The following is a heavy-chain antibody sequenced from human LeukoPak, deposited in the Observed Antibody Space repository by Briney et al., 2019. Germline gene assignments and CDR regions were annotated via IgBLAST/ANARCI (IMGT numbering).Heavy chain of an antibody. CDR1: GFTFSTYS. D-gene: IGHD3-22*01. Sequence: NPGGSLRLSCAASGFTFSTYSMNWVRQAPGKGLEWVSSISSGSSFIYYADSVKGRFTISRDNAKNSLFLQTNSLRAEDTAVYYCARESSGYFYWGQGTLVTVSS. CDR3: ARESSGYFY. V-gene: IGHV3-21*01. CDR2: ISSGSSFI. J-gene: IGHJ4*02.